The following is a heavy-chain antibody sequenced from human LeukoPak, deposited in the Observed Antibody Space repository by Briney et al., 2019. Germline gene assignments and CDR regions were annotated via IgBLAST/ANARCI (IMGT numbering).Heavy chain of an antibody. Sequence: PSETLSLTCTVSGGSITSSYYFLGLIRQSPGEGLEWVGRIYYSGSTYYNPSLKSRVTISVETSKIQFSLKLSSVTAADSAVYYCARDSCSSTSCRRKFDNWGQGTLVTVSS. J-gene: IGHJ4*02. CDR1: GGSITSSYYF. CDR3: ARDSCSSTSCRRKFDN. D-gene: IGHD2-2*01. CDR2: IYYSGST. V-gene: IGHV4-39*07.